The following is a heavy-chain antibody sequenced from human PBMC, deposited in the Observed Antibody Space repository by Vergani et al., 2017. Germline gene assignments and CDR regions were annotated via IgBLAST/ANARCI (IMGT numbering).Heavy chain of an antibody. CDR3: ARVRAATYYYYYYYMDV. J-gene: IGHJ6*03. D-gene: IGHD2-15*01. Sequence: QVQLQESGPGLVKPSETLSLTCTVSGGSISSYYWSWIRQPPGKGLEWIGYIYYSGSTNYNPSLTSRVTLAVDTSKNQFSLKLSSVTAADTAVYYCARVRAATYYYYYYYMDVWGKGTTVTVSS. CDR2: IYYSGST. V-gene: IGHV4-59*01. CDR1: GGSISSYY.